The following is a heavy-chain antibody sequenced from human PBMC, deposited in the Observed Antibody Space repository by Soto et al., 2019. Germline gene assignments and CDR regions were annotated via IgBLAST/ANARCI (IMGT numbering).Heavy chain of an antibody. J-gene: IGHJ4*02. V-gene: IGHV3-7*01. CDR1: GFTFSSYW. CDR3: ASITLGYYDFWSSFDY. CDR2: IKQDGSEK. D-gene: IGHD3-3*01. Sequence: GGSLRLSCAASGFTFSSYWMIWVRQAPGKGLEWVANIKQDGSEKYYVDSVKGRFTISRDNAKNSLYLQMNSLRAEDTAVYYCASITLGYYDFWSSFDYWGQGTLVTVSS.